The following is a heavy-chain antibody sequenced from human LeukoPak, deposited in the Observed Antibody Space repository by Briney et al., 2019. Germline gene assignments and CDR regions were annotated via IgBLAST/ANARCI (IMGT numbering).Heavy chain of an antibody. CDR3: ARVELAPYYYYMDV. D-gene: IGHD1-7*01. V-gene: IGHV3-48*03. J-gene: IGHJ6*03. Sequence: GGSLRLSWAASGFSISSYEMNWVRQAPGKGLEWVSYISSSGSTIYYADSVKGRFTISRDNAKNSLYLQVNSLRAEDTAVYYCARVELAPYYYYMDVWGKGTTVTVSS. CDR1: GFSISSYE. CDR2: ISSSGSTI.